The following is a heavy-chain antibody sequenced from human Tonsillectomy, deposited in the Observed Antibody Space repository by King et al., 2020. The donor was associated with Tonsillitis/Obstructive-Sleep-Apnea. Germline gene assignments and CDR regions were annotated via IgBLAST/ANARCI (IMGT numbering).Heavy chain of an antibody. Sequence: VQLVESGGGVVQPGRSLRLSCAASGFTFSSYGMHWVRQAPGKGLEWVAVISYDGSNKYYADSVKSRFTISRDNSKNTLYLQMNSLRAEDTSVYYCAKDNVDTAMVPFDYWGQGTLVTVSS. V-gene: IGHV3-30*18. D-gene: IGHD5-18*01. CDR1: GFTFSSYG. J-gene: IGHJ4*02. CDR2: ISYDGSNK. CDR3: AKDNVDTAMVPFDY.